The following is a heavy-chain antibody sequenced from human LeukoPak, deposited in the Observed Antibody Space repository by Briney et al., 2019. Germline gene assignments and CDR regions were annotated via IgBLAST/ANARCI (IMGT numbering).Heavy chain of an antibody. CDR1: GFTFSSYA. J-gene: IGHJ4*02. CDR2: ISGSGGST. CDR3: AKKGVILRYFDWFFDY. D-gene: IGHD3-9*01. Sequence: GALRLSCAASGFTFSSYAMSWVRQAPGKGLEWVSAISGSGGSTYYADSVKGRFTISRDNSKNTLYLQMNSLRAEDTAVYYCAKKGVILRYFDWFFDYWGQGTLVTVSS. V-gene: IGHV3-23*01.